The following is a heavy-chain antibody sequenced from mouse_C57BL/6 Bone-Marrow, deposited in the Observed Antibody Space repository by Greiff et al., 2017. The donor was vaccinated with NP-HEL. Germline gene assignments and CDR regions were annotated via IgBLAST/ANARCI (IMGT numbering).Heavy chain of an antibody. CDR3: ARNSPIYYYGSSYWYFDV. D-gene: IGHD1-1*01. V-gene: IGHV2-2*01. Sequence: VQLQQSGPGLVQPSQSLSITCTVSGFSLTSYGVHWVRQSPGKGLEWLGVIWSGGSTDYNAAFISRLSISKDNSKSQVFFKMNSLQADDTAIYYCARNSPIYYYGSSYWYFDVWGTGTTVTVSS. CDR2: IWSGGST. J-gene: IGHJ1*03. CDR1: GFSLTSYG.